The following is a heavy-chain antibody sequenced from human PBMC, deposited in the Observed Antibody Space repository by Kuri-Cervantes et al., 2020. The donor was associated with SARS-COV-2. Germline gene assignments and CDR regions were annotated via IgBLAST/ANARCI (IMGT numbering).Heavy chain of an antibody. Sequence: SETLSLTCAVYGGSFSGYYWSWIRQPPGKGLEWIGYIYYSGSTNYNPSLKSRVTISVDTSKNQFSLKLSSVTAADTAVYYCARDSRLVGYYRNYYYGMDVWGQGTTVTVSS. V-gene: IGHV4-59*01. CDR2: IYYSGST. CDR1: GGSFSGYY. D-gene: IGHD3-3*01. CDR3: ARDSRLVGYYRNYYYGMDV. J-gene: IGHJ6*02.